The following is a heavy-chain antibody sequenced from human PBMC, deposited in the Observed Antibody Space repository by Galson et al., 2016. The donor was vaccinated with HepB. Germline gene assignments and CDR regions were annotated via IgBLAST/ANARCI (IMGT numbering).Heavy chain of an antibody. CDR2: IAGGNGNT. CDR3: VRNAGGYNFGD. V-gene: IGHV1-3*01. CDR1: GYTFTNYA. D-gene: IGHD5-24*01. J-gene: IGHJ4*02. Sequence: SVKVSCKAGGYTFTNYAIHWVRQAPGQSLEWMGWIAGGNGNTRYSQQFQGRVTFTRDTSASIVYMEMSSLRSEDTAGFYCVRNAGGYNFGDWGQGTLVIVSS.